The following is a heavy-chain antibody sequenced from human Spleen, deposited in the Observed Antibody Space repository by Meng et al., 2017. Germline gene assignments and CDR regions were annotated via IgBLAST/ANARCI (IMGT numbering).Heavy chain of an antibody. V-gene: IGHV4-34*01. Sequence: QGHRRQPGEGLLKPSETLSLTCAVYGGAFSDYYWSWIRQSPGKGLEWVGEISYSGTTSYKPSLKSRVTISIDTSKNQFSLKLTSVTAADTAIYYCARATYGFYPNFDPWGQGTLVTVSS. D-gene: IGHD2-8*01. J-gene: IGHJ5*02. CDR2: ISYSGTT. CDR3: ARATYGFYPNFDP. CDR1: GGAFSDYY.